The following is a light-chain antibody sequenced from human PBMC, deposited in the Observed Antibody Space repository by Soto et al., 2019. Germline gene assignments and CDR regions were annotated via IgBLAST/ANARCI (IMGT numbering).Light chain of an antibody. CDR2: DAS. V-gene: IGKV1-5*01. CDR3: QRYNSHDDIA. Sequence: DIQITQSPSTLSASVGDRVTITCRASQSITSWLAWYQQKPGKAPNLLIYDASSLQSGVPSRFSGSGSGTEFTLTISSLQPDDSATYYCQRYNSHDDIAFGRGTKVEIK. J-gene: IGKJ4*01. CDR1: QSITSW.